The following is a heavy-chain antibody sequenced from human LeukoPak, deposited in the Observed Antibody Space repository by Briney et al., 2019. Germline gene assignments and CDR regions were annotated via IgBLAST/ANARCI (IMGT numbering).Heavy chain of an antibody. CDR2: INPIADIA. D-gene: IGHD6-13*01. CDR3: ARWGAAARTEFYYYYYGMDV. CDR1: GGSFSRYT. J-gene: IGHJ6*02. V-gene: IGHV1-69*10. Sequence: SVKVSCTASGGSFSRYTINWVRQAPGQGLEWMGGINPIADIASYAQKFLGRVTITADKSTSTAYMELNSLRSEDTAVYYCARWGAAARTEFYYYYYGMDVWGQGTTVTVPS.